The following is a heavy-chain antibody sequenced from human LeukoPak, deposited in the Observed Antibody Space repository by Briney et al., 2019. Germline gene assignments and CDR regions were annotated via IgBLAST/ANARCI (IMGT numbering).Heavy chain of an antibody. CDR1: GYTFTSYD. D-gene: IGHD6-6*01. Sequence: VASVKVSCKASGYTFTSYDINWVRQAPGQGLEWMGWMNPNSGNTGYAQKFQGRVTMTRNTPISTAYMELSSLRSEDTAVYYCARAGYSSSSPHYYMDVWGKGTTVTVSS. CDR3: ARAGYSSSSPHYYMDV. CDR2: MNPNSGNT. V-gene: IGHV1-8*01. J-gene: IGHJ6*03.